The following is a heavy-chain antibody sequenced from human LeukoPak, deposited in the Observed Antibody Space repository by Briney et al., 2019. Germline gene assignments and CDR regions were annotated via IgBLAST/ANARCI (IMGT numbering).Heavy chain of an antibody. CDR1: GGTFSSYA. Sequence: GSSVKVSCTASGGTFSSYAISWVRQAPGQGLEWMGRIIPILGIANDAQKFQGRVTITADKSTTTAYMELSSLRSEDTAVYYCASTYYYDSSGYDEPDYWGQGTLVTVSS. CDR3: ASTYYYDSSGYDEPDY. J-gene: IGHJ4*02. CDR2: IIPILGIA. V-gene: IGHV1-69*04. D-gene: IGHD3-22*01.